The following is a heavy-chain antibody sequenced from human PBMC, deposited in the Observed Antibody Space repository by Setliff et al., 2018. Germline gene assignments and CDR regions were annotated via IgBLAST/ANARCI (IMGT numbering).Heavy chain of an antibody. J-gene: IGHJ4*02. CDR3: ARLHCSGSSCYYDY. D-gene: IGHD2-15*01. CDR1: GYTFTGYY. Sequence: ASVKVSCKASGYTFTGYYMHWVRQAPGQGLEWMGRINPNSGATNFAQKFQGRVTNTMDTSASTAYMELSGLRSEDTAVYYCARLHCSGSSCYYDYWGQGTLVTVSS. V-gene: IGHV1-2*01. CDR2: INPNSGAT.